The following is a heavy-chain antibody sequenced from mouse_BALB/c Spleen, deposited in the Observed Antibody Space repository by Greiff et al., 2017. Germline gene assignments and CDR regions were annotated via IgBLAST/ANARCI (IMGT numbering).Heavy chain of an antibody. CDR1: GYTFTSYW. J-gene: IGHJ4*01. CDR3: ARSAYYRYDEAMDY. Sequence: VQLQQSGAELAKPGASVKMSCKASGYTFTSYWMHWVKQRPGQGLEWIGYINPSTGYTEYNQKFKDKATLTADKSSSTAYMQLSSLTSEDSAVYYCARSAYYRYDEAMDYWGQGTSVTVSS. V-gene: IGHV1-7*01. CDR2: INPSTGYT. D-gene: IGHD2-14*01.